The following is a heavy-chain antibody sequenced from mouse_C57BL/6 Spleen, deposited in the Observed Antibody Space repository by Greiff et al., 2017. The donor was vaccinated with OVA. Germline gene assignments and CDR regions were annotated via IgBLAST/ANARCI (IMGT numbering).Heavy chain of an antibody. D-gene: IGHD2-3*01. Sequence: VQLQQSGAELVRPGPSVTMSCKASGYTFTNCWIGWAKQRPGHGLVWIGDIYPEGGCTNYNEKFKGKATLTADKSSSKAYMQFSSLTSEDSATYYCASSDGFRYFDVWGTGTTVTVSS. V-gene: IGHV1-63*01. CDR1: GYTFTNCW. CDR3: ASSDGFRYFDV. CDR2: IYPEGGCT. J-gene: IGHJ1*03.